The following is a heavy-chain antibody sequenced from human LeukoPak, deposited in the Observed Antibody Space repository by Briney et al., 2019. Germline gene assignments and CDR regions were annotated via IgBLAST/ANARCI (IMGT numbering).Heavy chain of an antibody. CDR2: IYYSGST. CDR1: GGSISSSY. Sequence: SETLSLTCTVSGGSISSSYWSWIRQPPGKGLEWIGYIYYSGSTNYNPSLKSRVTISVDTSKNQFSLKLSSVTAAATAVYYCARLRSWYDAFDIWGQGTMVTVSS. J-gene: IGHJ3*02. CDR3: ARLRSWYDAFDI. V-gene: IGHV4-59*01. D-gene: IGHD6-13*01.